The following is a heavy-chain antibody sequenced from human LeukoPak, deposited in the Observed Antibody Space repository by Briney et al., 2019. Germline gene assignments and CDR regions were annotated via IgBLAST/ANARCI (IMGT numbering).Heavy chain of an antibody. Sequence: PSETLSLTCTVSGVSMNDYYWTWIRQSPEKGPEWMGYVYYSGSTNYNPSLKSRVTISIDTSKKQFSLRLTSMTAAATAVYFCARDRGDTRFFDFWGRGTLVTVSS. CDR2: VYYSGST. V-gene: IGHV4-59*01. CDR3: ARDRGDTRFFDF. CDR1: GVSMNDYY. J-gene: IGHJ4*02. D-gene: IGHD2-21*02.